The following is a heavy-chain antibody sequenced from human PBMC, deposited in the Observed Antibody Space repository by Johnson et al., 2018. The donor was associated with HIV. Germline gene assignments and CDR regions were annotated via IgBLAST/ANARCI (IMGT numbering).Heavy chain of an antibody. CDR2: ISGSGGST. Sequence: MLLVESGGGVVQPGGSLRLSCAASGFTFDDYDMHWVRQAPGKGLEWVSAISGSGGSTYYADSVKGRFTISRDNSKNTLYLQMNSLRAEDTAVYYCARATDQRLDAFDIWGQGTMVTVSS. D-gene: IGHD6-25*01. CDR3: ARATDQRLDAFDI. J-gene: IGHJ3*02. V-gene: IGHV3-23*04. CDR1: GFTFDDYD.